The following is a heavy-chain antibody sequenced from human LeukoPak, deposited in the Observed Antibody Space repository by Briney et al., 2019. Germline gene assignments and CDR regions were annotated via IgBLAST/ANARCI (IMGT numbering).Heavy chain of an antibody. CDR2: IIPIFGTA. Sequence: SVKVSCKASGGTFSSCAISWVRQAPGQGLEWMGGIIPIFGTANYAQKFQGRVTITADESTSTAYMEPSSLGSEDTAVYYCARAPLGVVVVAARGGYWFDPWGQGTLVTVSS. D-gene: IGHD2-15*01. J-gene: IGHJ5*02. CDR3: ARAPLGVVVVAARGGYWFDP. V-gene: IGHV1-69*01. CDR1: GGTFSSCA.